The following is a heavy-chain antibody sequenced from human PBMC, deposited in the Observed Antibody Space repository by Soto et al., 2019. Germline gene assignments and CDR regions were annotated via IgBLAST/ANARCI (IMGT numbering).Heavy chain of an antibody. Sequence: SETLSLTCSVSGGSISSYYWGWVRQPPGKGLEWIGYIYYSGSTDYNPSLKSRVTISVDTSKNQFSLKLSSVTAADTAVYYCARDRLEMATKNYYYYGMDVWGQGTTVTVSS. V-gene: IGHV4-59*01. CDR1: GGSISSYY. CDR2: IYYSGST. CDR3: ARDRLEMATKNYYYYGMDV. D-gene: IGHD5-12*01. J-gene: IGHJ6*02.